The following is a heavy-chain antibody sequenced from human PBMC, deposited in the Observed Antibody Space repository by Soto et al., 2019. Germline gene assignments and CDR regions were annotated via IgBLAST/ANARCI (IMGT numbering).Heavy chain of an antibody. CDR2: IYYSGST. J-gene: IGHJ4*02. CDR3: ARQGRGNMVQYYIDY. CDR1: GGSISSRTSF. Sequence: QLQLQESGPGLVKPSETLSLTCTVSGGSISSRTSFWGWIRQPPGKGLEWIGSIYYSGSTYYHPSLTSRVTISVDTSRNQFSLKLSSVTAADTAVYFCARQGRGNMVQYYIDYWGQGTLVTVSS. D-gene: IGHD3-10*01. V-gene: IGHV4-39*01.